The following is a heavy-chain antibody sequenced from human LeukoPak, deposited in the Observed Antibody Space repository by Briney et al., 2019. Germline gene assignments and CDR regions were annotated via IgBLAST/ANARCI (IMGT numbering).Heavy chain of an antibody. CDR2: INSDGSST. V-gene: IGHV3-74*01. Sequence: QPGGSLRLSCAASGFTFSSYWMHWVRQAPGKELVWVSRINSDGSSTSYADSVKGRFTISRDNAKNTLYLQMNSLRAEDTAVYYCARDRGGDIVVVPAAITVGAGYMDVWGKGTTVTVSS. J-gene: IGHJ6*03. CDR3: ARDRGGDIVVVPAAITVGAGYMDV. D-gene: IGHD2-2*02. CDR1: GFTFSSYW.